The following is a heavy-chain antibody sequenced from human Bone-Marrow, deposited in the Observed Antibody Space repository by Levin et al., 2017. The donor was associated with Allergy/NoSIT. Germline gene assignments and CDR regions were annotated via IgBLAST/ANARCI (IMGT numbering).Heavy chain of an antibody. CDR2: TSHNSGNT. V-gene: IGHV3-23*01. CDR3: ARVGALALERRTPFDS. CDR1: GFTFRNYG. Sequence: QSGGSLRLSCAASGFTFRNYGMTWVRQAPGKGLEWVSVTSHNSGNTYYADSVRGRFTMSRDNSKNTLYLQMDSLRLEDTAVYYCARVGALALERRTPFDSWGQGTLVTVSS. J-gene: IGHJ4*02. D-gene: IGHD1-26*01.